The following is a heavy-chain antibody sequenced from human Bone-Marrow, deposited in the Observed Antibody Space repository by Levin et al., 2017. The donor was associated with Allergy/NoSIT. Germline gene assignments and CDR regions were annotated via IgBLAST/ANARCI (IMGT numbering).Heavy chain of an antibody. D-gene: IGHD6-19*01. V-gene: IGHV3-33*01. Sequence: QLGESLKISCAASGFTFSDFGIHWVRQAPGKGLEWVAVIWYDGSNKYYTDSVKGRFTISRDNSKNTLYLQMDSLRAEDTAVYYCARDRYSAVAGIDWTHPLDYWGQGTLVTVSS. CDR1: GFTFSDFG. J-gene: IGHJ4*02. CDR3: ARDRYSAVAGIDWTHPLDY. CDR2: IWYDGSNK.